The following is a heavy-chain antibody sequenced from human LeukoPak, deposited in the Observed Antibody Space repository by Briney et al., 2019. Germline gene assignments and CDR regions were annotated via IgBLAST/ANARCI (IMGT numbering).Heavy chain of an antibody. Sequence: PGGCVTLSCAASGFTFSRYWMSWVRQAPGKGVEWVANIKQDGSEKYYVDSVQGRFTISRDNDKNSLYLQINSLRAQDTAVYYCARAYYDILTGYSDAFDIWGQGTMVTVSS. CDR2: IKQDGSEK. CDR3: ARAYYDILTGYSDAFDI. CDR1: GFTFSRYW. D-gene: IGHD3-9*01. V-gene: IGHV3-7*03. J-gene: IGHJ3*02.